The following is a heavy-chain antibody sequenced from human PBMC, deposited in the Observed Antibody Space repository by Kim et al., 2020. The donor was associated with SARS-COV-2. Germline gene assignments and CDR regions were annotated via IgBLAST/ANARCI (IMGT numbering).Heavy chain of an antibody. J-gene: IGHJ5*02. CDR1: GFSFSNYW. CDR3: ARLGMVSTALHS. D-gene: IGHD2-8*01. CDR2: IKSDANTT. Sequence: GGSLRLSCAASGFSFSNYWMHWVRQAPGKGLVWVSRIKSDANTTSSAESVTGRFTISRDNAKNTMFLHMNSLRADDTAASDYARLGMVSTALHSWGQGTL. V-gene: IGHV3-74*01.